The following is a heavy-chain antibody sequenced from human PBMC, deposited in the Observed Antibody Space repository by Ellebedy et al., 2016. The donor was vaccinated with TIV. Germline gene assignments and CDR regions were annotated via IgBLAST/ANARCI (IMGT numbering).Heavy chain of an antibody. J-gene: IGHJ4*02. CDR1: GGSIRSYY. V-gene: IGHV4-59*12. Sequence: SETLSLTXTVSGGSIRSYYWSWIRQPPGKGLEWIGYIYYMGRTNYNPSLKRRVTMSVDTSKNHFSLNLRFVTAADTAVYYCAKLGVTSYTRDYWGQGTLVTVSS. CDR3: AKLGVTSYTRDY. D-gene: IGHD3-9*01. CDR2: IYYMGRT.